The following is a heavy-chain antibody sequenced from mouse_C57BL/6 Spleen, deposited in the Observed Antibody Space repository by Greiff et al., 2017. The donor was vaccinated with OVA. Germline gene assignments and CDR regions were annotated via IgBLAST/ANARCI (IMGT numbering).Heavy chain of an antibody. V-gene: IGHV1-54*01. J-gene: IGHJ3*01. D-gene: IGHD2-4*01. Sequence: QVQLQQSGAELVRPGTSVKVSCKASGYAFTNYLIEWVKQRPGQGLEWIGVINPGSGGTNYNEKFKGKATLTADKSSSTAYMQLSSLTSEDAAVYFCARSGDYGGFAYWGQGTLVTVSA. CDR3: ARSGDYGGFAY. CDR1: GYAFTNYL. CDR2: INPGSGGT.